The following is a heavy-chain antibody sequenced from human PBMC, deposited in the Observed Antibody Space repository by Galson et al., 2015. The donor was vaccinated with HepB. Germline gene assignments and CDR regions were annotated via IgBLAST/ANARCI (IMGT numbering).Heavy chain of an antibody. CDR2: ISGTSSNI. J-gene: IGHJ4*02. CDR1: GFTFSTYS. CDR3: ARSYYFETSGYYD. V-gene: IGHV3-21*01. Sequence: SLRLSCAASGFTFSTYSMNWVRQAPGKGLEWVSYISGTSSNIYYADSVKGRFTISRDNAKNSLYLQMNSLRAEDTAVYYCARSYYFETSGYYDWGQGTLVTVTS. D-gene: IGHD3-22*01.